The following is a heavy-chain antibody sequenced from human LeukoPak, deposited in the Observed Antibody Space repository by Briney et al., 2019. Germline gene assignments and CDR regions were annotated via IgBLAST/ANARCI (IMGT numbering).Heavy chain of an antibody. V-gene: IGHV3-74*01. Sequence: QSGGSLSLSCAPCRFTLNSYWMHWVRQSPGEGLVWVSRIKSVGNSTSYADSVEGRFTISRDNAKNTLYLQMNSLRAEDTAVYYCAREGQQPRGVRWSDPWGQGTLVTVSS. CDR3: AREGQQPRGVRWSDP. CDR2: IKSVGNST. J-gene: IGHJ5*02. CDR1: RFTLNSYW. D-gene: IGHD3-10*01.